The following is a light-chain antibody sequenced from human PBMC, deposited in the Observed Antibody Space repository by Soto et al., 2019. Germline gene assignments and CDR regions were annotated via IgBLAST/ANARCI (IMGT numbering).Light chain of an antibody. V-gene: IGKV3D-20*02. CDR2: GAS. CDR1: QSVSSSS. CDR3: QQHFNGPIT. Sequence: EIVLTQSPGTLSLSPGERATLSCRASQSVSSSSLAWYQQKPGQAPRLLIYGASNRATGVPARFSGSGTGTDFTLTNTSLEPEDFAVYYCQQHFNGPITFGQGTRLEIK. J-gene: IGKJ5*01.